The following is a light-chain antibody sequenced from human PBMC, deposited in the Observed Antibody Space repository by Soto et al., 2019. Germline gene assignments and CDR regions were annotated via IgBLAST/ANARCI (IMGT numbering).Light chain of an antibody. V-gene: IGKV3-20*01. CDR3: QQYGSSPRT. CDR2: GAS. Sequence: EIVLTQSPGTLSLSPGERATLSCRASQSVSSNYLAWYQQKPGQAPRLLIYGASSSATGIPDRFRGSGSGTDYTLTISRLEPEDFAVYYCQQYGSSPRTFGQGTKVEIK. J-gene: IGKJ1*01. CDR1: QSVSSNY.